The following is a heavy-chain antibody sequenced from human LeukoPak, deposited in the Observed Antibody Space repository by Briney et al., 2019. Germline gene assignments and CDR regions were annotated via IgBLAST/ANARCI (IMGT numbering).Heavy chain of an antibody. CDR2: VSGSGVST. D-gene: IGHD2-2*01. CDR1: GFTFSSCA. CDR3: ARDIIVQCTSWNAFDI. V-gene: IGHV3-23*01. Sequence: QPGGSLRLSCAASGFTFSSCAMSWVRQAPGKGLEWVSGVSGSGVSTYYADSVKGRSTISRDNAKNSLYLQMNSLRAEDTAVYYCARDIIVQCTSWNAFDIWGQGTIVTVSS. J-gene: IGHJ3*02.